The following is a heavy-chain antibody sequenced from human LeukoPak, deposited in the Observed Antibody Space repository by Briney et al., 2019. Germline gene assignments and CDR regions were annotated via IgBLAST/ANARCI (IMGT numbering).Heavy chain of an antibody. CDR2: ISGSGNT. J-gene: IGHJ4*01. Sequence: PSETLSLTCTVSGGSISSYYWSWIRQPAGKKLEWIGRISGSGNTDYNPSLKSRLTMSVDTSKNQFSLKLNSVTAADTAVYYCAREGRSSTPGYWGQGTLVTVSS. CDR3: AREGRSSTPGY. CDR1: GGSISSYY. V-gene: IGHV4-4*07. D-gene: IGHD2-15*01.